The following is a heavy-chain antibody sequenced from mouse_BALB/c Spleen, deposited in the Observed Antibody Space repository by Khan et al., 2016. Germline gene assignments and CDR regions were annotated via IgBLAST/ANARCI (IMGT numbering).Heavy chain of an antibody. Sequence: VQLQQSGPELVKPGASVKLSCKASGYTFTDYNMHWVKQSPGQGLEWIGYIYPSSGGTGFIQKFKNKATLNVASSSSTAYMELRSLTSEDSAVYYCARSTDGYVDGCGAVTTFTITS. CDR2: IYPSSGGT. CDR3: ARSTDGYVDG. J-gene: IGHJ1*01. V-gene: IGHV1S29*02. CDR1: GYTFTDYN.